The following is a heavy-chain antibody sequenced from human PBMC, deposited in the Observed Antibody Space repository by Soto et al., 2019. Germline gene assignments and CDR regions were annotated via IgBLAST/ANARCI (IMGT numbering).Heavy chain of an antibody. D-gene: IGHD3-3*01. J-gene: IGHJ6*02. V-gene: IGHV4-4*07. CDR1: GGSMRSYY. CDR2: IYARGST. CDR3: AGIGEETYYGMDV. Sequence: QVQLQESGPGLVKPSETLSLTCTVSGGSMRSYYWNWIRQPAGEGLEWIGRIYARGSTKYNPSLESRVTMFVDVSQNQFSLRLPSVTAADTAVYYCAGIGEETYYGMDVWGQGTTVTVSS.